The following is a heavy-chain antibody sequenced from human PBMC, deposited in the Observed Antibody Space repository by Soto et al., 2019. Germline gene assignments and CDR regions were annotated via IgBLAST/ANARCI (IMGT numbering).Heavy chain of an antibody. J-gene: IGHJ3*02. CDR1: GGSISSGGYY. CDR3: AIHGITGSYYDAFAI. Sequence: SETLSLTCTVSGGSISSGGYYWSWIRQHPGKGLEWIGYIYYSGSTYYNPSLKSRVTISVDTSKNQFALKLSSVTAAETAVYYCAIHGITGSYYDAFAIWGQGTMVTVSS. D-gene: IGHD1-26*01. CDR2: IYYSGST. V-gene: IGHV4-31*03.